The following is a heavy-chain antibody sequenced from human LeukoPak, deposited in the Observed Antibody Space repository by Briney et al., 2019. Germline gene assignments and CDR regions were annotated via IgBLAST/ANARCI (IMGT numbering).Heavy chain of an antibody. CDR1: GGSFSGYY. CDR3: ARDVTYYYGSGSLDAFDI. D-gene: IGHD3-10*01. J-gene: IGHJ3*02. Sequence: PSETLSLTCAVSGGSFSGYYWSWIRQPPGKGLEWIGYIYYSGSTNYNPSLKSRVTISVDTSKNQFSLKLSSVTAADTAVYHCARDVTYYYGSGSLDAFDIWGQGTMVTVSS. CDR2: IYYSGST. V-gene: IGHV4-59*01.